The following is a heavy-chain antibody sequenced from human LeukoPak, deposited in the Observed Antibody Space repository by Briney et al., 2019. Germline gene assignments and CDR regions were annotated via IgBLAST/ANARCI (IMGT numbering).Heavy chain of an antibody. CDR2: ISAYNGNT. CDR3: ARQYYYDSSGYSAYFDY. CDR1: GYTFTSYG. Sequence: ASVKVSCKASGYTFTSYGISWVRQAPGQGLEWMGWISAYNGNTNYAQKLQGRVTMTTDTSTSTAYMELRSLRSDDTAVYYCARQYYYDSSGYSAYFDYWGQGTLVTVSS. V-gene: IGHV1-18*01. D-gene: IGHD3-22*01. J-gene: IGHJ4*02.